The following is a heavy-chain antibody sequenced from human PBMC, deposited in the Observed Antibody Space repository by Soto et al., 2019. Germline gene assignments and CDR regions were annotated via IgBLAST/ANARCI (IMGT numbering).Heavy chain of an antibody. CDR2: IAYDGSNA. V-gene: IGHV3-30-3*01. CDR1: GFTFRNYA. CDR3: ARGVREVFLVLVVPRPGASAIDI. J-gene: IGHJ5*01. Sequence: PGGSLRLSCAASGFTFRNYAMHWVRQAPGKGLECLAVIAYDGSNAFYRDSVKGRFTISRDNSKNTLYLHMNSLRSEDTGVFSCARGVREVFLVLVVPRPGASAIDIWAQGPPVPVSS. D-gene: IGHD3-10*02.